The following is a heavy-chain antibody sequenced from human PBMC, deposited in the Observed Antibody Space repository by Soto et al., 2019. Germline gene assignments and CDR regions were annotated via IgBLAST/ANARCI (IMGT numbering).Heavy chain of an antibody. CDR3: ARGGSLNWYFDL. CDR1: GFTFSSYW. Sequence: EVQLVESGGGLVQPGGSLRLSCAASGFTFSSYWMHWVRQAPGKGLVWVSRINSDGSSTSYADSVKGRFTISRDNAKNTLYRQMNSLRAEDTAVCYCARGGSLNWYFDLWGRGTLVTVSS. D-gene: IGHD1-26*01. V-gene: IGHV3-74*01. J-gene: IGHJ2*01. CDR2: INSDGSST.